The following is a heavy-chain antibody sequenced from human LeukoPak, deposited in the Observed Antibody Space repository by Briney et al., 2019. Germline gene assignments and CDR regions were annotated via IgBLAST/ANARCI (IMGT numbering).Heavy chain of an antibody. V-gene: IGHV3-33*06. Sequence: PGGSLRLSCAASGFTFSSYGMHWVRQAPGKGLEWVAVIWYDGSNKYYADSVKGRFTISRDNSKNTLYLQMNSLRAEDTAVYYCAKDSLNWNARLNWFDPRGQGTLVTVSS. CDR3: AKDSLNWNARLNWFDP. D-gene: IGHD1-1*01. CDR1: GFTFSSYG. J-gene: IGHJ5*02. CDR2: IWYDGSNK.